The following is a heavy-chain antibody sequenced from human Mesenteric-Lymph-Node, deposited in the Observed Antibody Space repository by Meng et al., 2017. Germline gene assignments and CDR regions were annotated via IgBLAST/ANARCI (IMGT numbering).Heavy chain of an antibody. CDR3: ARDKEYYDILTGYRLLYFDY. D-gene: IGHD3-9*01. V-gene: IGHV3-7*01. CDR1: GFTFSSYW. J-gene: IGHJ4*02. CDR2: IKQDGSEK. Sequence: GGSLRLSCAASGFTFSSYWMSWVRQAPGKGLEWVANIKQDGSEKYYVDSVKGRFTISRDNSKNTLYLQMNSLRAEDTAVYYCARDKEYYDILTGYRLLYFDYWGQGTLVTVSS.